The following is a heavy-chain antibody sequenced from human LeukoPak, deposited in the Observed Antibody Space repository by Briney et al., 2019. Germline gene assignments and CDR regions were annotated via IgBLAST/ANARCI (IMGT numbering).Heavy chain of an antibody. CDR2: ITGSGGNT. J-gene: IGHJ4*02. V-gene: IGHV3-23*01. D-gene: IGHD4-11*01. CDR1: GFTFNNYA. Sequence: PGGSLRLSCAASGFTFNNYAMSWVRQAPGKGLEWVSAITGSGGNTYYADSVKGRLIISRDNSKNILYLQMSSLRVEDTAVYYCAKCDDSSNYVSDYWGQGTLVTVSS. CDR3: AKCDDSSNYVSDY.